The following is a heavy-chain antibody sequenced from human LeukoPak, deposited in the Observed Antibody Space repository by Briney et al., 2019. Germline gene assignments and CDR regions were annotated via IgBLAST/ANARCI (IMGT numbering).Heavy chain of an antibody. V-gene: IGHV1-24*01. D-gene: IGHD3-10*01. CDR1: GGTFSSYA. J-gene: IGHJ6*03. CDR3: ATSGGDYYYYSLDV. Sequence: ASVKVSCKASGGTFSSYAISWVRQAPGKGLEWMGGFDPEDGETIYAQKFQGRVTMTEDTSTDTAYMELSSLRSEDTAVYYCATSGGDYYYYSLDVWGKGTPVTISS. CDR2: FDPEDGET.